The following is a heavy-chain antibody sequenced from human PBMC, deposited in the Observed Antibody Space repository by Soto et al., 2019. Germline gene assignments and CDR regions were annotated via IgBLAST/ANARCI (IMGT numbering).Heavy chain of an antibody. CDR1: GFTFSSYA. V-gene: IGHV3-30-3*01. J-gene: IGHJ5*02. CDR2: ISYDGSNK. CDR3: ARDVYSSFLMDVGWFDP. D-gene: IGHD6-6*01. Sequence: GGSLRLSCAASGFTFSSYAMHWVRQAPGKGLEWVAVISYDGSNKYYADSVKGRFTISRDNSKNTLYLQMNSLRAEDTAVYYCARDVYSSFLMDVGWFDPWGQGTLVTVSS.